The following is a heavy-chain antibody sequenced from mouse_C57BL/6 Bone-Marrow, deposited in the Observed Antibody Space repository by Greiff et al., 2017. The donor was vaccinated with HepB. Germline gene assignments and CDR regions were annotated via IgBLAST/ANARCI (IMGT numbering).Heavy chain of an antibody. J-gene: IGHJ3*01. CDR1: GFTFTDYY. Sequence: EVHLVESGGGLVQPGGSLSLSCAASGFTFTDYYMSWVRQPPGKALEWLGFIRNKANGYTTEYSASVKGRFTISRDNSQSILYLQMNALRAEDSATYYCARRDIGDYGAYWGQGTLVTVSA. V-gene: IGHV7-3*01. CDR3: ARRDIGDYGAY. CDR2: IRNKANGYTT. D-gene: IGHD2-4*01.